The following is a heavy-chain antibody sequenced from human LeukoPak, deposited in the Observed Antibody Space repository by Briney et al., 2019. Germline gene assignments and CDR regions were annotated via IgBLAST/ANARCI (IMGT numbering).Heavy chain of an antibody. J-gene: IGHJ6*02. CDR1: GFTVSSNY. CDR3: ARDSVVGATSYYYYGMDV. CDR2: IYSGGST. V-gene: IGHV3-53*01. Sequence: PGGSLRLSCAASGFTVSSNYMSWVRQAPGKGLEWVSVIYSGGSTYYADSVKGRFTISGDNSKNTLYLQMNSLRAEDTAVYYCARDSVVGATSYYYYGMDVWGQGTTVTVSS. D-gene: IGHD1-26*01.